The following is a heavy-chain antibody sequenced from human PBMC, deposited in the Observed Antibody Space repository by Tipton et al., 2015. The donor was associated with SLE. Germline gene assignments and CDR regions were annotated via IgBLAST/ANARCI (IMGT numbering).Heavy chain of an antibody. CDR2: IRYDGSNK. CDR3: AKAIGSHWYFDL. V-gene: IGHV3-30*02. D-gene: IGHD3-22*01. CDR1: GFTFSSYG. J-gene: IGHJ2*01. Sequence: GSLRLSCAASGFTFSSYGMHWVRQAPGKGLEWVAFIRYDGSNKYYADSVKGRFTISRDNSKNTLYLQMNSLRAEDTAVYYCAKAIGSHWYFDLWGRGTLVTVS.